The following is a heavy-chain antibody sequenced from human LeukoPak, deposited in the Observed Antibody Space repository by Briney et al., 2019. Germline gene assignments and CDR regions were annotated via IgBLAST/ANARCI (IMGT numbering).Heavy chain of an antibody. V-gene: IGHV4-61*01. CDR2: IYYTGTT. CDR1: GGSFNSGSYY. Sequence: SETLSLTCTVSGGSFNSGSYYWSWNRQPPGKGLEWIGYIYYTGTTNCNPSLKSRVTISVDTSKNQFSLKMSSVTAADTAVYYCASVYDYVQSWGQGTLVTVSS. D-gene: IGHD3-16*01. J-gene: IGHJ4*02. CDR3: ASVYDYVQS.